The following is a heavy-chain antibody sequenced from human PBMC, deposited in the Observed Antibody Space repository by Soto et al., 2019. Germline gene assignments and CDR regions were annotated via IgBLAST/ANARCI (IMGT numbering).Heavy chain of an antibody. D-gene: IGHD2-2*01. Sequence: PGRSLRLSCAASGVNVSSSWMHWVRQAPGKGLVWVSRINSDGSSTSYADSVKGRFTISRDNAKNTLYPQMNSLRAEDTAVYYCARDLGPAAINWFDPWGQGTLVTVSS. J-gene: IGHJ5*02. CDR2: INSDGSST. V-gene: IGHV3-74*01. CDR3: ARDLGPAAINWFDP. CDR1: GVNVSSSW.